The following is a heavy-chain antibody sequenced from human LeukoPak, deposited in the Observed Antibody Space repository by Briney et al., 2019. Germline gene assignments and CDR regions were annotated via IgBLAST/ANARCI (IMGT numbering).Heavy chain of an antibody. CDR3: ASEGVAGTEEIN. J-gene: IGHJ4*02. D-gene: IGHD6-19*01. Sequence: GGSLRLSCAASGFTFSSYEMNWVRQAPGKGLEWVSYISSSGSTIYYADSVKGRFTISRDNAKNSLYLQMNSLRAEDTAVYYCASEGVAGTEEINWGQGTLVTVSS. V-gene: IGHV3-48*03. CDR1: GFTFSSYE. CDR2: ISSSGSTI.